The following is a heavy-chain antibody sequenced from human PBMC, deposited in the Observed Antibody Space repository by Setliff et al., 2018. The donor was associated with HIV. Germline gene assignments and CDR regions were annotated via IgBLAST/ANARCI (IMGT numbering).Heavy chain of an antibody. D-gene: IGHD2-2*01. CDR2: INPSGGST. V-gene: IGHV1-46*01. CDR3: AREVVTAAMRYYYYMDV. CDR1: GYTFTSYY. J-gene: IGHJ6*03. Sequence: ASVKVSCKASGYTFTSYYMHWVRQAPGQGLEWMGIINPSGGSTSYAQKFQGRVTMTRDTSTSTVYMELSSLRSEDTAVDYCAREVVTAAMRYYYYMDVWGKGTTVTVSS.